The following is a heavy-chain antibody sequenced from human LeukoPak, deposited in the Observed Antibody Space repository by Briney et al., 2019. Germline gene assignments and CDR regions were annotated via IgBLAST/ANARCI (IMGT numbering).Heavy chain of an antibody. CDR2: ISYDGTNK. CDR3: ARDSQTYYYDSSGYLTTDAFDI. J-gene: IGHJ3*02. V-gene: IGHV3-30-3*01. Sequence: GGSLRLSCAASGFTFSSCAMHWVRQAPGKGLEWVAVISYDGTNKYYADSVKGRFTVSRDNSKTTLYLQMNSLRAEDTAVYYCARDSQTYYYDSSGYLTTDAFDIWGQGTMVTVSS. D-gene: IGHD3-22*01. CDR1: GFTFSSCA.